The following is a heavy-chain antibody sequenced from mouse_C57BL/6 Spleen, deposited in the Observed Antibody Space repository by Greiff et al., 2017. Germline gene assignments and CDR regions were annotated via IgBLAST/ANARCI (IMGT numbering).Heavy chain of an antibody. CDR1: GFTFSSYA. CDR2: ISDGGSYT. V-gene: IGHV5-4*01. CDR3: ARDGGFITTVVEFAY. J-gene: IGHJ3*01. D-gene: IGHD1-1*01. Sequence: DVKLVESGGGLVKPGGSLKLSCAASGFTFSSYAMSWVRQTPEKRLEWVATISDGGSYTYYPDNVKGRFTISRDNAKNNLYLQMSHLKSEDTAMYYCARDGGFITTVVEFAYWGQGTLVTVSA.